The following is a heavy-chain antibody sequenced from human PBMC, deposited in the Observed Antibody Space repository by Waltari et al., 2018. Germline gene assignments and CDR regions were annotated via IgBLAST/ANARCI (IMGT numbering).Heavy chain of an antibody. Sequence: QLQLQESGPGLVKPSETLSLTCTVSGGSISSSSYYWGWIRQPPGKGLEWIGSIYYSGSTYYNPSLKSRVTISVDTSKNQFSLKLSSVTAADTAVYYCARRRAMTLNWFDPWGQGTLVTVSS. J-gene: IGHJ5*02. CDR3: ARRRAMTLNWFDP. V-gene: IGHV4-39*01. CDR2: IYYSGST. CDR1: GGSISSSSYY.